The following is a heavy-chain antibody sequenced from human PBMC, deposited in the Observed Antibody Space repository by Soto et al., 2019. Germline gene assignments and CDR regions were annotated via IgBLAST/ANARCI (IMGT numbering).Heavy chain of an antibody. CDR3: ARDTWYYAPYYYYGMDV. Sequence: PGGSLRLSCAASGFTFSSYEMNWVRQAPGKGLEWVSYISSSGSTIYYADSVKGRFTISRDNAKNSLYLQMNSLRAEDTAVYYCARDTWYYAPYYYYGMDVWGQGTTVTVSS. CDR1: GFTFSSYE. V-gene: IGHV3-48*03. CDR2: ISSSGSTI. J-gene: IGHJ6*02. D-gene: IGHD1-7*01.